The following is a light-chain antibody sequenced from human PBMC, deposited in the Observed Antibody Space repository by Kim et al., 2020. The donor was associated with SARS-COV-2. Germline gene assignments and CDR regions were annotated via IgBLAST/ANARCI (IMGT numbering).Light chain of an antibody. V-gene: IGKV3-20*01. CDR3: QQYGYSPWT. CDR2: GAS. CDR1: QSVSDSN. Sequence: SAGVRATLSCRASQSVSDSNLAWYQQRPGRAPRLLIYGASTRATGIPNRCGGSGSGTEFTLTISRLEPEDFAMYYCQQYGYSPWTFGQGTKVDIK. J-gene: IGKJ1*01.